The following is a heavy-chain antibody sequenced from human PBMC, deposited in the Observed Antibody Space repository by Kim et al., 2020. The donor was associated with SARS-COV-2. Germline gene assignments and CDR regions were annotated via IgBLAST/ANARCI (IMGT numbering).Heavy chain of an antibody. Sequence: SETLSLTCIVSGGSISSHYWSWIRQPPGKALEWIGYIDYSGSTNSNPSLKSRVTISVDTSKNQFSLKLSSVTAADTAVYYCARDPPGRDYSFELWGHGTTVIVSS. CDR1: GGSISSHY. CDR2: IDYSGST. D-gene: IGHD5-12*01. J-gene: IGHJ3*01. V-gene: IGHV4-59*11. CDR3: ARDPPGRDYSFEL.